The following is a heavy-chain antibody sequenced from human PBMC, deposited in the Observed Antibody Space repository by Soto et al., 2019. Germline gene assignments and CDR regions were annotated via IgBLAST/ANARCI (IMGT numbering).Heavy chain of an antibody. Sequence: GGSLRLSCAASGFTFNQYWMSWVRQAPGKGLEWVANIKQDGSKANYVDSVEGRLTISRDNAKKSLYLQMNSLRAEDTAVYYCAKDYYYGSSGYFDYWGQGTLVTVSS. CDR3: AKDYYYGSSGYFDY. D-gene: IGHD3-22*01. CDR2: IKQDGSKA. J-gene: IGHJ4*02. V-gene: IGHV3-7*03. CDR1: GFTFNQYW.